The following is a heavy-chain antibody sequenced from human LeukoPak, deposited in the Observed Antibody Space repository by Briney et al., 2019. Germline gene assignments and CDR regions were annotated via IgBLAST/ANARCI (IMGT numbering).Heavy chain of an antibody. J-gene: IGHJ2*01. CDR3: ARVGEIQLWLGRYFDL. CDR1: GGSFSGYY. CDR2: INHSGST. V-gene: IGHV4-34*01. D-gene: IGHD5-18*01. Sequence: SETLSLTCAVYGGSFSGYYWSWIRQPPGKGLEWIGEINHSGSTNYNPSLKSRVTISVDTSKNQFSLKLSSVTAADTAVHYCARVGEIQLWLGRYFDLWGRGTLVTVSS.